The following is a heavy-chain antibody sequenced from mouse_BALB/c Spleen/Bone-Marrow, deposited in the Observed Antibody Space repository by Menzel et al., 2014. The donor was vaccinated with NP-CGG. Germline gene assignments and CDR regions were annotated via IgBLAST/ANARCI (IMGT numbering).Heavy chain of an antibody. J-gene: IGHJ3*01. V-gene: IGHV1S81*02. Sequence: QVQLQQSGAELVKPGASVKLSCKASGYTFTSYWMHWVKQRPGQGLEWIGEINPSNGRTNYNEKFKIKATLTVDKSSRKAYMQLSSLTSEDSAVYYCASYRGAYWGQGTLVTVSA. CDR2: INPSNGRT. D-gene: IGHD2-12*01. CDR3: ASYRGAY. CDR1: GYTFTSYW.